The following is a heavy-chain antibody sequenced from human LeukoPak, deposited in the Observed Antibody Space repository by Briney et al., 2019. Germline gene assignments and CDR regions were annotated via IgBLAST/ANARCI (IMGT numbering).Heavy chain of an antibody. CDR1: GFSFSSYA. CDR3: GRQSGTYFQYYFDY. Sequence: GGSLRLSCAVSGFSFSSYAMHWVRQAPGQGLEWVALMSYDGTNKYYADSAKGRLTISRDNCRNTLYLQMNSLRPEDTAVYFCGRQSGTYFQYYFDYWGQGTLVTVSS. V-gene: IGHV3-30-3*01. D-gene: IGHD1-26*01. J-gene: IGHJ4*02. CDR2: MSYDGTNK.